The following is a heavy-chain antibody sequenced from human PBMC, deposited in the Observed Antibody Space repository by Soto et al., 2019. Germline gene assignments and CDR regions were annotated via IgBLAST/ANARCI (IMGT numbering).Heavy chain of an antibody. D-gene: IGHD6-13*01. V-gene: IGHV1-8*01. CDR2: MNPNSGNT. J-gene: IGHJ4*02. CDR3: ARGPGYIAAGGSG. CDR1: GYTFTSYD. Sequence: QVQLVQSGAEVKKPGASVKVSCKASGYTFTSYDINWVRQAPGQGLEWMGWMNPNSGNTGYAQKVRGRFTMNRNASISTAYMELSGLGPEDTAVYYCARGPGYIAAGGSGWGQGTLGTVSS.